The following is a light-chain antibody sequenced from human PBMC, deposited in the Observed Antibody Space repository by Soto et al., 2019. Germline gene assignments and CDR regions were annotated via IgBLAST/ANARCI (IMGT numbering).Light chain of an antibody. CDR3: LLYYGGAVI. Sequence: QAEVTQEPSLTVSPGGTVTLTCASSTGAVTSGHYTNWLQQKPGQAPRALIYSTDTKHSWTPARFSGSLLGGKAALTLSGAQPEDEADYYCLLYYGGAVIFGGGTQLTVL. CDR1: TGAVTSGHY. CDR2: STD. V-gene: IGLV7-43*01. J-gene: IGLJ2*01.